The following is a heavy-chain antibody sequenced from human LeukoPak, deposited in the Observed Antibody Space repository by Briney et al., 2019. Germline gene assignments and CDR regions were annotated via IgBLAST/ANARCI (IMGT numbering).Heavy chain of an antibody. D-gene: IGHD3-22*01. CDR2: VIPIFGTA. V-gene: IGHV1-69*13. J-gene: IGHJ4*02. CDR1: GATFSSYA. Sequence: ASVKVSCKASGATFSSYAISWVRQAPGQGLEWMGGVIPIFGTANYAQKFQGRVTITADESTSTAYMELSSLRSEDTAVYYCARSALYYYDSSGYYYFDYWGQGTLVTVSS. CDR3: ARSALYYYDSSGYYYFDY.